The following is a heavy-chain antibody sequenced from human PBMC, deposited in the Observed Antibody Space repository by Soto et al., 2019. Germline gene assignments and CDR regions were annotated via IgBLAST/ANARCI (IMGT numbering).Heavy chain of an antibody. CDR3: ARKRSTGWYFDY. V-gene: IGHV4-31*03. D-gene: IGHD6-19*01. J-gene: IGHJ4*02. Sequence: PSETLSLTCTVSGASITSGGYYWSWIRQHPGKGLEWIGYIYYSGSTYYNPSLQSRVTISVDTSKNQFSLKLTSVTAADTAVYYCARKRSTGWYFDYWGQGTLVTVSS. CDR1: GASITSGGYY. CDR2: IYYSGST.